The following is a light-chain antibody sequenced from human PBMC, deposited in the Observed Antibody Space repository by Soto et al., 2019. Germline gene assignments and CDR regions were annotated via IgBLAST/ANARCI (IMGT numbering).Light chain of an antibody. V-gene: IGKV1-5*01. CDR2: DAS. CDR3: QQYNTWT. CDR1: QSISSW. Sequence: DIQMTHSPSTLSASVGDRVTIACRASQSISSWLAWYQQKPGKAPKLLIYDASSLESGVPSRFSGSGSGTEFTLTISSLQPDDFATYYCQQYNTWTFGQGTKVDIK. J-gene: IGKJ1*01.